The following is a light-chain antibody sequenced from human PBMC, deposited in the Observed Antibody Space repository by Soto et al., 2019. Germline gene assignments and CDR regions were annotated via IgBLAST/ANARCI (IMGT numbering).Light chain of an antibody. Sequence: EIVLTQSPGPLALSPGERATLSCRASQSVSSSYLAWYQQNPGQARRLLIYAASSRATGIPDRFSGSGSGKDFTLTISRLEPEYFAVNYCQQYGSSPWTCGQGTKVEIK. CDR1: QSVSSSY. J-gene: IGKJ1*01. CDR2: AAS. V-gene: IGKV3-20*01. CDR3: QQYGSSPWT.